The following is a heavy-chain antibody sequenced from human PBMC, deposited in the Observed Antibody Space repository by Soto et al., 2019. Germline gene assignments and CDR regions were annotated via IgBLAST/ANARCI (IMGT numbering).Heavy chain of an antibody. Sequence: SVKVSCKASGGTFSSYAISWVRQAPGQGLEWMGGIIPIFGTANYAQKFQGRVTITADESTSTAYMELSSLRSEDTAVYYCARGGVRMGTIFGVGTHYYYYGMDVWGQGTTVTVSS. CDR1: GGTFSSYA. J-gene: IGHJ6*02. CDR2: IIPIFGTA. D-gene: IGHD3-3*01. CDR3: ARGGVRMGTIFGVGTHYYYYGMDV. V-gene: IGHV1-69*13.